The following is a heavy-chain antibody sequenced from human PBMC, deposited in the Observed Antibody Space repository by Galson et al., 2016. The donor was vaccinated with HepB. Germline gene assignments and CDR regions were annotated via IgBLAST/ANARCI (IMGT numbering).Heavy chain of an antibody. CDR2: TYHTSNWYS. CDR3: ARGHLVVPFSFYFDY. CDR1: GDSVSSKSAA. Sequence: CAISGDSVSSKSAAWNWIRHSPSRGLEWLGRTYHTSNWYSDYAVSVESRITINPDTSKNQFSLQLNSVTPEDTAVYYCARGHLVVPFSFYFDYWGQRSLVTVSS. J-gene: IGHJ4*02. D-gene: IGHD2-15*01. V-gene: IGHV6-1*01.